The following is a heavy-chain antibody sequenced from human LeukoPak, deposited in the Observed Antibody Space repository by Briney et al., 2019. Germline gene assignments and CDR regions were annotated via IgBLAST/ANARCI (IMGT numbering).Heavy chain of an antibody. CDR1: GFTFSGSA. CDR2: IRSKANSYAT. Sequence: QRGGSLRLSCAASGFTFSGSAMHWVRQASGKGLEWVGRIRSKANSYATAYAASVKGRFTISRDDSKNTAYLQMNSLKTEDTAVYYCTTDPKYYDFWSGYYPGDAFDIWGQGTMVTVSS. J-gene: IGHJ3*02. CDR3: TTDPKYYDFWSGYYPGDAFDI. V-gene: IGHV3-73*01. D-gene: IGHD3-3*01.